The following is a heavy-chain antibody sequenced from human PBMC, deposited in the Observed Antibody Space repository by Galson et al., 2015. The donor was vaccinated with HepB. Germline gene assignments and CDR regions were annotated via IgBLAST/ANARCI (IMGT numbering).Heavy chain of an antibody. J-gene: IGHJ3*02. Sequence: SLRLSCAASGFTFSRNAMHWVRQAPGKGLEWVAVISYDGRNKYYADSVKGRFTISRDNSKNTLNLQMNSLRAEDTAVYYCARGNDFWSNYDALDIWGQGTMSIVSA. D-gene: IGHD3-3*01. V-gene: IGHV3-30*04. CDR1: GFTFSRNA. CDR3: ARGNDFWSNYDALDI. CDR2: ISYDGRNK.